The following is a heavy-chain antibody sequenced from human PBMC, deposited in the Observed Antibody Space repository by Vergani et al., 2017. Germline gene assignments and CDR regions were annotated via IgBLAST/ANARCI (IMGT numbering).Heavy chain of an antibody. D-gene: IGHD3-22*01. Sequence: EVQLLESGGGLVQPGGSLRLSCAASGFTFSSYAMSWVRQAPGKGLEWVSAISGSGGSTYYADSVKGRFTISRDNSKNTLYLQMNSLIAEDTAVYYCAKVRGLLCYYVSSGYAVGYWGQGTLVTVSS. CDR3: AKVRGLLCYYVSSGYAVGY. V-gene: IGHV3-23*01. J-gene: IGHJ4*02. CDR1: GFTFSSYA. CDR2: ISGSGGST.